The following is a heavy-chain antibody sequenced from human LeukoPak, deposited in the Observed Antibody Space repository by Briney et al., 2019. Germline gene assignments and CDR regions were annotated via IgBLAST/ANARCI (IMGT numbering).Heavy chain of an antibody. D-gene: IGHD5-18*01. CDR1: GTSINNYY. J-gene: IGHJ3*02. CDR2: IEYRGNT. V-gene: IGHV4-59*01. Sequence: ASETLSLTCTVSGTSINNYYWSWIRQPPGKGLEWIGYIEYRGNTNYNPSLKSRVTMSVDTSKNQFSLKMTSAPAADTAVYYCARDPNTAMVSGAFDIWGQGTMVTVSS. CDR3: ARDPNTAMVSGAFDI.